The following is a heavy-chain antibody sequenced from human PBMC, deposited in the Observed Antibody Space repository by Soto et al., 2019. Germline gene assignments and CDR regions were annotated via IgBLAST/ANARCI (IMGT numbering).Heavy chain of an antibody. V-gene: IGHV4-34*01. J-gene: IGHJ6*03. CDR3: ARVRQPITMVRGVIITSVPYYYMDV. D-gene: IGHD3-10*01. CDR1: GGSFSGYY. Sequence: SETLSLTCAVYGGSFSGYYWSWIRQPPGKGLEWIGEINHSGSTNYNPSLKSRVTISVDTSKNQFSLKLSSVTAADTAVYYCARVRQPITMVRGVIITSVPYYYMDVWGKGTTVTVSS. CDR2: INHSGST.